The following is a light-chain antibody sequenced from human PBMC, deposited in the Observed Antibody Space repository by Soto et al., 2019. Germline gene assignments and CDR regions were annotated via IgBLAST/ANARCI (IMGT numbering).Light chain of an antibody. CDR2: GAS. J-gene: IGKJ2*01. Sequence: EIVLTQSPGTLSLSPGERATLSCRASHSVGSYYLAWYQQKPGQAPRLLIYGASNRATGILDRFSGSGSVTDFTLTISRLEAEDFAVYYCQPFDGSRYTFGQGTKVEIK. V-gene: IGKV3-20*01. CDR1: HSVGSYY. CDR3: QPFDGSRYT.